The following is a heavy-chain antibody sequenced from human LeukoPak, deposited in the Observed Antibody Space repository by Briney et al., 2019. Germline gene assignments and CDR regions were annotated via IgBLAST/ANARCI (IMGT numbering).Heavy chain of an antibody. CDR3: ARDVVPTYYYDSSGYSSLDY. D-gene: IGHD3-22*01. V-gene: IGHV1-46*01. CDR1: GYTFTSYY. Sequence: GGSLRLSCAASGYTFTSYYMHWVRQAPGQGLEWMGIINPSGGSTSYAQKFQGRVTMTRDTSTSTVYMELSSLRSEDTAVYYCARDVVPTYYYDSSGYSSLDYWGQGTLVTVSS. J-gene: IGHJ4*02. CDR2: INPSGGST.